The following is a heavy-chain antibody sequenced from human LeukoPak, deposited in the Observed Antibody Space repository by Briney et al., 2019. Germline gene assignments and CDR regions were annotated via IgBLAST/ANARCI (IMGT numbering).Heavy chain of an antibody. J-gene: IGHJ6*03. CDR1: GFTFSSYA. D-gene: IGHD1-26*01. CDR2: ISGSGGST. V-gene: IGHV3-23*01. CDR3: ARDSSKGIVGANYYYMDV. Sequence: GGSLRLSCAASGFTFSSYAMSWVRQAPGKGREWVSAISGSGGSTYYADSVKGRFTISRDSSKNTLYLQMNSLRAEDTAVYYCARDSSKGIVGANYYYMDVWGKGTTVTVSS.